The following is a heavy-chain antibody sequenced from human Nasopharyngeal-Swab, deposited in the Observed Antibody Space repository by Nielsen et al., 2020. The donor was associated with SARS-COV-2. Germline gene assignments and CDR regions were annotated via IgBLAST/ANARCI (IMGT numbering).Heavy chain of an antibody. Sequence: GGSLRLSCAASGFTFSSYSMNWVRQAPGKGLEWVSSISSSSSYIYYAGSVKGRFTISRDNAKNSLYLQMNSLRAEDTAVYYCARVSSSGWDRGYFDYWGQGTLVTVSS. D-gene: IGHD6-19*01. CDR1: GFTFSSYS. J-gene: IGHJ4*02. CDR3: ARVSSSGWDRGYFDY. CDR2: ISSSSSYI. V-gene: IGHV3-21*01.